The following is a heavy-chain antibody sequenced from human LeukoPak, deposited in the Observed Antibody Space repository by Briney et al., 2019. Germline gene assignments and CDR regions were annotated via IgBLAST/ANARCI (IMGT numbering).Heavy chain of an antibody. D-gene: IGHD6-19*01. CDR2: INPSGGST. CDR1: GYTFTSYY. J-gene: IGHJ3*02. V-gene: IGHV1-46*01. CDR3: ARGRGIAVAASDAFDI. Sequence: ASVKVSCKASGYTFTSYYMHWVRQAPGQGLEWMGIINPSGGSTSYAQKFQGRVTMTRDTSTSTVYMELSSLRSEDTAVYYCARGRGIAVAASDAFDIWGQGTMVTVS.